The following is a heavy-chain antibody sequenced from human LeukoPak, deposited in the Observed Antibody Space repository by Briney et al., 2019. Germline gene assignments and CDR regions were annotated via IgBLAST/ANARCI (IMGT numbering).Heavy chain of an antibody. V-gene: IGHV3-9*01. CDR2: ISWNSGSI. Sequence: GRSLRLSCAASGFTFDDYAMHWVRQAPGKGLEWVSGISWNSGSIGYADSVKGRFTISRDNAKNSLYPQMNSLRAEDTALYYCAKDAYYDIWTGYEDYWGQGTLVTVSS. CDR3: AKDAYYDIWTGYEDY. J-gene: IGHJ4*02. D-gene: IGHD3-9*01. CDR1: GFTFDDYA.